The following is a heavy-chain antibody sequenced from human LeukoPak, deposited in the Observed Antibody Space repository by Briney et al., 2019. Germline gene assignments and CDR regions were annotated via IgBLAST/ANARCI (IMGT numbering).Heavy chain of an antibody. CDR2: INPNSGDT. CDR3: APYAYVWGSFRP. V-gene: IGHV1-2*02. CDR1: GYTFTGYY. J-gene: IGHJ5*02. Sequence: GASVKVSCKASGYTFTGYYMHWVRQAPGQGLEWMGWINPNSGDTNSAQKFQDRVTVTRDTSISTAYMELSRLRSDDTAVYYCAPYAYVWGSFRPWGQGTLVTVSS. D-gene: IGHD3-16*02.